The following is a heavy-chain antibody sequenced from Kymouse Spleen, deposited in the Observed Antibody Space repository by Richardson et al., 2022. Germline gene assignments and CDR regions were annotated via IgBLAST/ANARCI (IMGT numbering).Heavy chain of an antibody. V-gene: IGHV3-23*04. D-gene: IGHD3-10*01. CDR1: GFTFSSYA. Sequence: EVQLVESGGGLVQPGGSLRLSCAASGFTFSSYAMSWVRQAPGKGLEWVSAISGSGGSTYYADSVKGRFTISRDNSKNTLYLQMNSLRAEDTAVYYCAKEGMVRGVIIKDYYYYGMDVWGQGTTVTVSS. J-gene: IGHJ6*02. CDR3: AKEGMVRGVIIKDYYYYGMDV. CDR2: ISGSGGST.